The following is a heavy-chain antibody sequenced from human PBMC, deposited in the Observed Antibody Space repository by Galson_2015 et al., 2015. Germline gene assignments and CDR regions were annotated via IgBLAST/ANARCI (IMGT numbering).Heavy chain of an antibody. CDR3: ARLYGSETYPFDY. CDR2: ISSTSSHI. V-gene: IGHV3-21*06. J-gene: IGHJ4*02. D-gene: IGHD3-10*01. Sequence: SLRLSCAASGFIFSDFDMNWVRQAPGKGLEWVSSISSTSSHIYYADSVKGRFTISRDNAKNLLYVQMDNLGAEDTAVYFCARLYGSETYPFDYWGQGTLVTVSS. CDR1: GFIFSDFD.